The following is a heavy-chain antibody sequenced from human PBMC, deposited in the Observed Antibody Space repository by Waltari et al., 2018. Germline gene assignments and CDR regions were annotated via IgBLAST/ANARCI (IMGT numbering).Heavy chain of an antibody. V-gene: IGHV4-59*01. CDR3: ARMSGAAAGKFDY. D-gene: IGHD6-13*01. J-gene: IGHJ4*02. Sequence: QVQLQELGPGLVKPSETLSLTCIVSGTSITNYYWSWIRQPPGKGLEWIGLISDIGNTKYNPSLKSRVTISGDTSKNQFSLKMSAVTAADTAVFYCARMSGAAAGKFDYWGQGTLVTVSS. CDR2: ISDIGNT. CDR1: GTSITNYY.